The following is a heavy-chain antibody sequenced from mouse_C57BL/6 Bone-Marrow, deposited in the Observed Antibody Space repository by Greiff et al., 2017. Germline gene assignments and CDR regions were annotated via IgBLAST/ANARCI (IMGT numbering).Heavy chain of an antibody. V-gene: IGHV1-55*01. CDR3: ARPYYSNYWYFDV. D-gene: IGHD2-5*01. CDR2: IYPGSGST. J-gene: IGHJ1*03. CDR1: GYTFTSYW. Sequence: QVQLQQPGAELVKPGASVKMSCKASGYTFTSYWITWVKQRPGQGLEWIGDIYPGSGSTNYNEKFKSKATLTVDTSSSTAYMQLSSLPSEDAAVYYCARPYYSNYWYFDVWGTGTTVTVSS.